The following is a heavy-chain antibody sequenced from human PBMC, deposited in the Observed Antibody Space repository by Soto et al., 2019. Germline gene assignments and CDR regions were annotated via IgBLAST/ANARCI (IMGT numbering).Heavy chain of an antibody. J-gene: IGHJ4*02. D-gene: IGHD2-15*01. CDR1: GGSISSGGYY. V-gene: IGHV4-31*03. Sequence: SSETLSLTCTVSGGSISSGGYYWSWIRQHPGKGLEWIGYIYYSGSTYYNPSLKSRVTISVDTSKNQFSLKLSSVTAADTAVYYCARVKADKVPAILEGYFACWGQDTLFTVPS. CDR3: ARVKADKVPAILEGYFAC. CDR2: IYYSGST.